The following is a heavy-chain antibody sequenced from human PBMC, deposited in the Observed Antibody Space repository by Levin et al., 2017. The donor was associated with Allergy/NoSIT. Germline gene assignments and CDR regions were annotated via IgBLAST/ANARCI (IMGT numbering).Heavy chain of an antibody. Sequence: PGGSLRLSCAASGFTFSSYEMNWVRQAPGKGLEWVSYISSSGSTIYYADSVKGRFTISRDNAKNSLYLQMNSLRAEDTAVYYCASSGGGHILTGYYHFNYWGQGTLVTVSS. J-gene: IGHJ4*02. CDR3: ASSGGGHILTGYYHFNY. CDR1: GFTFSSYE. CDR2: ISSSGSTI. D-gene: IGHD3-9*01. V-gene: IGHV3-48*03.